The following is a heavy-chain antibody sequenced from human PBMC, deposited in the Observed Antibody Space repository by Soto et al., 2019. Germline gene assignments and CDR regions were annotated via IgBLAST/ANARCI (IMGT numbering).Heavy chain of an antibody. Sequence: QVQLVQSGAEVKKPGSSVKVSCKASGGTFSSYTISWVRKAPGQGLEWMGRIIPILGIANYAQKFPGRVTITADKPTSTAYMELSSLRSEDTAVYYCARSTNNWFDPWGHGTLVNVSS. D-gene: IGHD1-1*01. J-gene: IGHJ5*02. V-gene: IGHV1-69*02. CDR2: IIPILGIA. CDR3: ARSTNNWFDP. CDR1: GGTFSSYT.